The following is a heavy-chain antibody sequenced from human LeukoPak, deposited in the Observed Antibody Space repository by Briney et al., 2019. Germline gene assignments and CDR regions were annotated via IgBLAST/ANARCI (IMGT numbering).Heavy chain of an antibody. D-gene: IGHD3-10*01. CDR2: IYYSGST. J-gene: IGHJ4*02. Sequence: SETLSLTCAVSGGSISSYYWSWIRQPPGKGLEWIGYIYYSGSTNYNPSLKSRVTISVDTSKNQFSLKLSSVTAADTAVCYCARAYYYGSGRHTWDYWGQGTLVTVSS. CDR1: GGSISSYY. V-gene: IGHV4-59*01. CDR3: ARAYYYGSGRHTWDY.